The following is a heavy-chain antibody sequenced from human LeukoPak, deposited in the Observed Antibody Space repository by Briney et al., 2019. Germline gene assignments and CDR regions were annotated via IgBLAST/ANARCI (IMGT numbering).Heavy chain of an antibody. Sequence: SETLSLTCTVSGGSISSYYWSWIRQPPGKGLEWIGYIYYSGSTNYNPSLKSRVTISADTSKNQFSLKLSSVTAADTAVYYCARWVPYGDSAGYYYYGMDVWGQGTTVTVSS. V-gene: IGHV4-59*08. CDR2: IYYSGST. CDR3: ARWVPYGDSAGYYYYGMDV. D-gene: IGHD4-17*01. J-gene: IGHJ6*02. CDR1: GGSISSYY.